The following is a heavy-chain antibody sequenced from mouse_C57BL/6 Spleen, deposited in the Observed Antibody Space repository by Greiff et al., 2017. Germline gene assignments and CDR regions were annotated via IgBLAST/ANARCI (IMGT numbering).Heavy chain of an antibody. D-gene: IGHD1-1*01. Sequence: VQLQQSGPELVKPGASVKISCKASGYPFTDYYMNWVKQSHGKSLEWIGDINPNNGGTSYNQKFKGKATLTVDKSSSTAYMELRSLTSEDSAVYYCASSFDGSSPYWGQGTTLTVSS. J-gene: IGHJ2*01. CDR2: INPNNGGT. CDR1: GYPFTDYY. CDR3: ASSFDGSSPY. V-gene: IGHV1-26*01.